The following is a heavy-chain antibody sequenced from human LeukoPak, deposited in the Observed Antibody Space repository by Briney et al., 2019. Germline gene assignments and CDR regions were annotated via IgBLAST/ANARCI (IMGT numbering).Heavy chain of an antibody. V-gene: IGHV3-23*01. J-gene: IGHJ4*02. CDR2: ISGSGGST. CDR3: AKGEQVRYPIDY. Sequence: PGGSLRLSCAASAFTFSSNAMRWVRQAPGKGLEGVSAISGSGGSTYYADSVKGRFTISRDNSKNTLYLQMNSLRAEDTAVYYCAKGEQVRYPIDYWGQGTLVTVSS. CDR1: AFTFSSNA. D-gene: IGHD3-9*01.